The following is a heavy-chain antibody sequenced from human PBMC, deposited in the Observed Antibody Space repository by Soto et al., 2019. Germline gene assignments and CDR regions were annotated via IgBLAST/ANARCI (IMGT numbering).Heavy chain of an antibody. CDR3: AKESNAIDI. CDR1: GITLSGYA. J-gene: IGHJ3*02. V-gene: IGHV3-30*18. CDR2: ISNDGNNI. Sequence: QVQLVESGGGVVQPGRSLRLSCAASGITLSGYAMHWVRQAPGEGLEWLAVISNDGNNIFYSDSVKGRFTISRDTSQNTLYLQMSGLRADDTAVYHCAKESNAIDIWGQGTMVTVSS.